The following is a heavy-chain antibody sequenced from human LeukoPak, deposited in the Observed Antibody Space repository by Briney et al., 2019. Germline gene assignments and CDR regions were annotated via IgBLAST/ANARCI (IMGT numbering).Heavy chain of an antibody. J-gene: IGHJ4*02. D-gene: IGHD6-6*01. CDR2: IRYDGSNK. V-gene: IGHV3-30*02. Sequence: PGGSLRLSCAASGFTFSSYAMHWVRQAPGKGLEWVAFIRYDGSNKYYADSVKGRFTISRDNSKNTLYLQMNSLRAEDTAVYYCAKFLEYSRYFDYWGQGTLVTVSS. CDR1: GFTFSSYA. CDR3: AKFLEYSRYFDY.